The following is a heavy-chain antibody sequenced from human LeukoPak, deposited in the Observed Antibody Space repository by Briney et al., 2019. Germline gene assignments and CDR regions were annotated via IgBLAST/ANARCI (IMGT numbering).Heavy chain of an antibody. CDR2: ISGSGGST. Sequence: GGSLRLSCAASGFTFSGYAMSWVRQAPGKGLEWVSAISGSGGSTYYADSVKGRFTISRDNSKNTLYLQMNSLRAEDTAVYYCAKDLESSGWYGDWGQGTLVTVSS. D-gene: IGHD6-19*01. V-gene: IGHV3-23*01. J-gene: IGHJ4*02. CDR3: AKDLESSGWYGD. CDR1: GFTFSGYA.